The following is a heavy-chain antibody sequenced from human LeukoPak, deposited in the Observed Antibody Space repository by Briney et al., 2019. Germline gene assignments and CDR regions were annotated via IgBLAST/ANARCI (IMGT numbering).Heavy chain of an antibody. CDR2: ISSSSSYI. V-gene: IGHV3-21*01. CDR1: GFTFDDYA. D-gene: IGHD3-3*02. Sequence: GRSLRLSCVASGFTFDDYAMHWVRQAPGKGLEWVSSISSSSSYIYYADSVKGRFTISRDNAKNSLYLQMNSLRAEDTAVYYCARDPPIYQGISSYYYGMDVWGQGTMVTVSS. CDR3: ARDPPIYQGISSYYYGMDV. J-gene: IGHJ6*02.